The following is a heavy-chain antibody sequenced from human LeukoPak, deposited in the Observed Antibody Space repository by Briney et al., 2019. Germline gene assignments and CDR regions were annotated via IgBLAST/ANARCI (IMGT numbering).Heavy chain of an antibody. CDR3: AREPLVGARGYFDY. J-gene: IGHJ4*02. Sequence: GSLRLSCAASGFTFSSYWMSWVRQAPGKGLEWVANIKQDGSEKYYVDSVKGRFTISRDNAKNSLYLQMNSLRAEDTAVYYCAREPLVGARGYFDYWGQGTLVTVSS. D-gene: IGHD1-26*01. CDR2: IKQDGSEK. V-gene: IGHV3-7*01. CDR1: GFTFSSYW.